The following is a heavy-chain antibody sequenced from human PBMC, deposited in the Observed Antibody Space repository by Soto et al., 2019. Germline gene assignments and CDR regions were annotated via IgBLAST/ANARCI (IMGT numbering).Heavy chain of an antibody. CDR3: ATCIGGDCYSDH. Sequence: PGGSLRLSCSASGFTFSNYAMSWVRQAPGKGLEWVSAISGGITYYADSVKGRFTISRDNSKNTLSLQMTSLRVEDTAVYYCATCIGGDCYSDHWGRGALVTVSS. D-gene: IGHD2-21*02. J-gene: IGHJ5*02. CDR1: GFTFSNYA. V-gene: IGHV3-23*01. CDR2: ISGGIT.